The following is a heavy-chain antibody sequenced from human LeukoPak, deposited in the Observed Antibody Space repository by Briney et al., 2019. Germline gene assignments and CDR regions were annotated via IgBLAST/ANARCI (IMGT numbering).Heavy chain of an antibody. CDR3: ARGVMYQDYYYYYMDV. D-gene: IGHD2-2*01. J-gene: IGHJ6*03. Sequence: GGSLRLSCAASGFTFSDYYMSWIRQAPGKGLEWVSYISSSGSTIYYADSVKGRFTISRGNAKNSLYLQMNSLRAEDTAVYYCARGVMYQDYYYYYMDVWGKGTTVTVSS. CDR1: GFTFSDYY. V-gene: IGHV3-11*04. CDR2: ISSSGSTI.